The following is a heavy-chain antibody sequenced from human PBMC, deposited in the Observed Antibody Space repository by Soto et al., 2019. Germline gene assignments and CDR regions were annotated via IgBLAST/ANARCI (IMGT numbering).Heavy chain of an antibody. CDR2: IIPIFGTA. CDR3: ARLAAPPHYYYYGMDV. D-gene: IGHD6-6*01. V-gene: IGHV1-69*13. Sequence: ASVKVSCKASGGTFSSYAISCVRQAPGQGLEWMGGIIPIFGTANYAQKFQGRVTITADESTSTAYMELSSLRSEDTAVYYCARLAAPPHYYYYGMDVWGQGTTVTVSS. CDR1: GGTFSSYA. J-gene: IGHJ6*02.